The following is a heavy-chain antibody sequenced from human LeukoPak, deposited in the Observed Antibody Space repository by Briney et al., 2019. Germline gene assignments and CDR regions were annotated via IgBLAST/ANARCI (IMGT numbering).Heavy chain of an antibody. CDR3: ARDLRQIRMDV. CDR1: GISFSAHG. Sequence: PGGSLRLSCAASGISFSAHGMHWVRQAPGKGLEWVASIKQDGSEKFYVDSVKGRFTISRDNGNNSVYLQMNSLRVDDTAVYYCARDLRQIRMDVWGQGTTVTVSS. V-gene: IGHV3-7*03. J-gene: IGHJ6*02. CDR2: IKQDGSEK.